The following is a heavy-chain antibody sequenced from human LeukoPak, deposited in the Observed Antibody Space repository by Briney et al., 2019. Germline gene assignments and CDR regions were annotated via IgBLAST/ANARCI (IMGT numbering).Heavy chain of an antibody. V-gene: IGHV3-7*01. J-gene: IGHJ4*02. CDR1: GFRFSNYW. D-gene: IGHD3-16*01. CDR3: AAWGESSSNY. CDR2: INPEGSQN. Sequence: GGSLRLSCAASGFRFSNYWMNWVRQAPEKGLEWVANINPEGSQNRHVDSVNGRFTVSRDNARNSLYLDMDSLTADDSAIYYCAAWGESSSNYWGQGILVTVSS.